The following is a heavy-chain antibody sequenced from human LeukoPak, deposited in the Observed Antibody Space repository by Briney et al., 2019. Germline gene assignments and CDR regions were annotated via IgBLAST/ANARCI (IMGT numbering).Heavy chain of an antibody. Sequence: SETLSLTCTVSGGSISSYYWSWIRQPAGKGLEWIGRIYTSGSTNYNPSLKSRGTMSVDTSKNQFSLKLSSVTAADTAVYYCARDLRDIVVVPAATRYYYYMDVWGKGTTVTVSS. CDR3: ARDLRDIVVVPAATRYYYYMDV. D-gene: IGHD2-2*01. J-gene: IGHJ6*03. V-gene: IGHV4-4*07. CDR2: IYTSGST. CDR1: GGSISSYY.